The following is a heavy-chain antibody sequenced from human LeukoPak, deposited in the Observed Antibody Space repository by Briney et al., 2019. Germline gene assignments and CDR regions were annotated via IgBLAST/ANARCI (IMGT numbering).Heavy chain of an antibody. CDR3: ARDGGEIVAYNDAFDI. CDR2: IIPIFGTA. CDR1: GGTFSSYA. D-gene: IGHD5-12*01. J-gene: IGHJ3*02. Sequence: SVKVSCKASGGTFSSYAISWVRHAPGQGLEWMGGIIPIFGTANYAQKFQGRVTITADGSTSTAYMELSSLRSEDTAVYYCARDGGEIVAYNDAFDIWGQGTMVTVSS. V-gene: IGHV1-69*01.